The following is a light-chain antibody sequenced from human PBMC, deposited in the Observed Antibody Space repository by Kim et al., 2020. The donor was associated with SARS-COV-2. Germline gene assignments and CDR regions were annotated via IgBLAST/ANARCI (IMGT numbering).Light chain of an antibody. V-gene: IGLV3-21*04. CDR2: YDS. Sequence: SYELTQPPSVSVAPGKTASITCGGNNIGRKSVHWYQQRPGQAPVLLIYYDSDRPSGIPERFSGSNSGNTATLTISRVEAGDEADYYCRVWDSNTDHMVFGGGTKLTVL. CDR3: RVWDSNTDHMV. CDR1: NIGRKS. J-gene: IGLJ2*01.